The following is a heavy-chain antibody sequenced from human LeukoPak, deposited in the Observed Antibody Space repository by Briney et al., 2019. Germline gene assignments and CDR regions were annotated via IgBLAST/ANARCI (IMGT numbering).Heavy chain of an antibody. J-gene: IGHJ6*02. D-gene: IGHD2-2*02. CDR1: GYSFTSYW. Sequence: PGESLKISCKGSGYSFTSYWIGWVRQMPGKGLEWMGTIYPGDSDTRYSPSFQGQVTISADKSISTAYLQWSSLKASDTAMYYCARHTVVVVPAAIDDYSNYPFYYYYGMDVWGQGTTVTVSS. V-gene: IGHV5-51*01. CDR3: ARHTVVVVPAAIDDYSNYPFYYYYGMDV. CDR2: IYPGDSDT.